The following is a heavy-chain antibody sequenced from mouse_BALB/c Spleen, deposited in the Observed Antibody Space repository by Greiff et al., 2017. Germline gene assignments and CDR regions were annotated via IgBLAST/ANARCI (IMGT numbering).Heavy chain of an antibody. Sequence: LVESGPELMKPGASVKISCKASGYSFTSYYMHWVKQSHGKSLEWSGYIDPFNGGTSYNQKFKGKATLTVDKSSSTAYMHLSSLTSEYSAVYYGASPYYGSSLWYFDYWGQGTTLTVSS. CDR3: ASPYYGSSLWYFDY. CDR1: GYSFTSYY. J-gene: IGHJ2*01. CDR2: IDPFNGGT. D-gene: IGHD1-1*01. V-gene: IGHV1S135*01.